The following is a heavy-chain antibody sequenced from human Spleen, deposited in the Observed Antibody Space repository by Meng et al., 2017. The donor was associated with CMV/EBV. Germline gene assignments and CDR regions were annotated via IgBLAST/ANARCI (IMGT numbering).Heavy chain of an antibody. J-gene: IGHJ4*02. V-gene: IGHV1-69*02. CDR1: ADTFSTYT. D-gene: IGHD3-22*01. CDR3: ARGDSSAYFTTTFDY. Sequence: SVKVSCKASADTFSTYTIGWVRQAPGQGLEWMGRVIPILDITEHAQALEGRITITADKSTRTAYMELSSLRSDDTAVYYCARGDSSAYFTTTFDYWGQGTLVTVSS. CDR2: VIPILDIT.